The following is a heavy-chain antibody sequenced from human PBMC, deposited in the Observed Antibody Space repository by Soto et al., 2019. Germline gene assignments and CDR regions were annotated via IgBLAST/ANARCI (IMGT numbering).Heavy chain of an antibody. D-gene: IGHD3-10*01. V-gene: IGHV4-34*01. CDR3: ARVVGSSGDYFDY. CDR1: VGSFSGYY. J-gene: IGHJ4*02. Sequence: QVQLQQWGAGLLKPSETLSLTCAVYVGSFSGYYWSWIRQAPGKGLEWIGEINHSGSTNYNPSLKSRVTISVDTSKNQFSLKLSSVTAADTAVYYCARVVGSSGDYFDYWGQGTLVTVSS. CDR2: INHSGST.